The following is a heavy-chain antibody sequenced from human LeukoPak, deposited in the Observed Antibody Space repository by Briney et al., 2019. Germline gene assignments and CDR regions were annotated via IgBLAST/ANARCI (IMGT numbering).Heavy chain of an antibody. D-gene: IGHD2-2*01. CDR1: GYTFTSYD. V-gene: IGHV1-69*13. CDR2: IIPIFGTA. Sequence: ASVKVSCKASGYTFTSYDINWVRQAPGQGLEWMGGIIPIFGTANYAQKFQGRVTITADESTSTAYMELSSLRSEDTAVYYCAREVGRYCSSTSCESDAFDIWGQGTMVTVSS. J-gene: IGHJ3*02. CDR3: AREVGRYCSSTSCESDAFDI.